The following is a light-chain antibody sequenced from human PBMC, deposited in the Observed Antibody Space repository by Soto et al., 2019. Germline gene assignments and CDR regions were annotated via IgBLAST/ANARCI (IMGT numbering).Light chain of an antibody. Sequence: EIVLTQSPGTLSLSPGEGATLSCRASQSLRNNYFPWYQHKPGQAPRLLIYATSSRATGIPDRFRGRGSGTDFTLSISRLEPEDFAMYYCQQYANVPRSFGQGTKVDIK. V-gene: IGKV3-20*01. CDR2: ATS. CDR1: QSLRNNY. J-gene: IGKJ1*01. CDR3: QQYANVPRS.